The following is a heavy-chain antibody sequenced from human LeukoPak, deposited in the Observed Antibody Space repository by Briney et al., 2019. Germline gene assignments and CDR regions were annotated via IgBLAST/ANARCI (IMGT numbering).Heavy chain of an antibody. CDR1: GFSFSDSY. V-gene: IGHV3-11*04. Sequence: GGSLRLSCAGSGFSFSDSYMSWIRQAPGKGLEWISYISSSGSTKYYADSVQGRFTISRDNAKKSLYLQMNSLRAEDTAVYYCAKDHPSSAWFLFDYWGQGTLVTVSS. CDR3: AKDHPSSAWFLFDY. J-gene: IGHJ4*02. D-gene: IGHD6-13*01. CDR2: ISSSGSTK.